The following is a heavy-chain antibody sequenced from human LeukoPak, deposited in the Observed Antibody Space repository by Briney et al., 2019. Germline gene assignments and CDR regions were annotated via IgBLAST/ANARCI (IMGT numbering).Heavy chain of an antibody. CDR1: GFAFSSYS. Sequence: GGSLRLSCAASGFAFSSYSMNWVRQAPGKGLEWVSSISSSGSYIYYADSVKGRFTISRDNAKNSLYLQMNSLRAEDTAVYYCARGIAAAGTWFDPWGQGTLVTVSS. CDR2: ISSSGSYI. J-gene: IGHJ5*02. V-gene: IGHV3-21*01. CDR3: ARGIAAAGTWFDP. D-gene: IGHD6-13*01.